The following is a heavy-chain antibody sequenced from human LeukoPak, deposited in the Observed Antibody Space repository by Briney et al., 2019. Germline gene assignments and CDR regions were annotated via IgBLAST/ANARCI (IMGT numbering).Heavy chain of an antibody. CDR1: GGSVSSGSYY. CDR3: ARVIASCGGDCYTYYFDY. D-gene: IGHD2-21*02. Sequence: SETLSLTCTVSGGSVSSGSYYWSWIRQPPGKGLEWIGYIYYSGSTNYNPSLKSRVTISVDTSKGQFSLSLSSVTAADTAVYYCARVIASCGGDCYTYYFDYWGQGTRVTVSS. J-gene: IGHJ4*02. V-gene: IGHV4-61*01. CDR2: IYYSGST.